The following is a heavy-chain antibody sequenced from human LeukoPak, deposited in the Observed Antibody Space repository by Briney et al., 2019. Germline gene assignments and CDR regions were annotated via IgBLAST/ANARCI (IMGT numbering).Heavy chain of an antibody. CDR1: GGSISSSSYY. D-gene: IGHD2-15*01. J-gene: IGHJ4*02. Sequence: SETLSLTCTVSGGSISSSSYYWGWIRQPPGKGLEWIGSIYYSGSTYYNPSLKSRVTISVDTSKNQFSLKLSSVTAADTAVYYCARQVQCSGGSCYYFDYWGQGTLVTVS. V-gene: IGHV4-39*01. CDR3: ARQVQCSGGSCYYFDY. CDR2: IYYSGST.